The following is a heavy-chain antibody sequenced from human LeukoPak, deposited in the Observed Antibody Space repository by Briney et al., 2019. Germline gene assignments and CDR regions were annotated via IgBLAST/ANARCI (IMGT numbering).Heavy chain of an antibody. CDR1: GGSFSGYY. CDR2: INHSGST. Sequence: SETLSLTCAVYGGSFSGYYWSWIRQPPGKGLEWIGEINHSGSTNYNPSLKSRVTISVDTSKNQFSLKLSSVTAADTAVYYCARDDRRVVYAFDIWGQGTMVTVSS. V-gene: IGHV4-34*01. D-gene: IGHD3-22*01. J-gene: IGHJ3*02. CDR3: ARDDRRVVYAFDI.